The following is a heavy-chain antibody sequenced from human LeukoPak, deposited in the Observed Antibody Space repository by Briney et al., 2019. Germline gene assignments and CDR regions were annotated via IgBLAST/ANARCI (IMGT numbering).Heavy chain of an antibody. Sequence: SETLSLTCTVSGGSISSYYWSWIRQPAGKGLEWIGRIYTSGNTDYNPSLKSRVTMSVDTSKNQFSLKLSSGTAADAAVYYCARDKYTDSSGYYSDSWGQGTLVTVSS. D-gene: IGHD3-22*01. CDR2: IYTSGNT. CDR1: GGSISSYY. V-gene: IGHV4-4*07. CDR3: ARDKYTDSSGYYSDS. J-gene: IGHJ4*02.